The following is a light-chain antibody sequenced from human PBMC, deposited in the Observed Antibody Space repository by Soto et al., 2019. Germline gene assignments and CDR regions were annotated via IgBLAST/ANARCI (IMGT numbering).Light chain of an antibody. Sequence: QSALTQPRSVSGSPGQSVTISCTGTGSDVGDYDFVSWYQQYPGEAPRVMIYDVTKWPSGVPDRFSASKSGNTASLTISGLQAEDEADYYCCSYAGSYTRYVFGSGTKLTVL. V-gene: IGLV2-11*01. CDR3: CSYAGSYTRYV. J-gene: IGLJ1*01. CDR1: GSDVGDYDF. CDR2: DVT.